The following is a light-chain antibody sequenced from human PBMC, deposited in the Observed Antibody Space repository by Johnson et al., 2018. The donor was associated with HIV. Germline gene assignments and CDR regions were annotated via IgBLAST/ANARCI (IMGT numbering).Light chain of an antibody. CDR3: GTWDSRLSAEV. Sequence: QSALTQPPSVSAAPGQKVTISCSGSSSNIGNNYVSWYQQLPGTAPKLLIYDNNKRPSGIPDRFSGSKSGTSATLGITGLQTGDEADYYCGTWDSRLSAEVFGTGTKVTVL. CDR1: SSNIGNNY. CDR2: DNN. V-gene: IGLV1-51*01. J-gene: IGLJ1*01.